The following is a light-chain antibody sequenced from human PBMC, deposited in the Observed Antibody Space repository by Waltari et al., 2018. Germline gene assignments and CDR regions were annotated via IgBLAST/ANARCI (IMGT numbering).Light chain of an antibody. CDR3: QKYGTRPAT. Sequence: EIVLTQYPASMSLPPGDRATLSCRASQRVGRTLAWYQQRPGQAPRLLIYDASSRATGIPDRFSGSGSGTDFSLTISRLEPEDFAVYYCQKYGTRPATFGQGTKVEVK. J-gene: IGKJ1*01. V-gene: IGKV3-20*01. CDR1: QRVGRT. CDR2: DAS.